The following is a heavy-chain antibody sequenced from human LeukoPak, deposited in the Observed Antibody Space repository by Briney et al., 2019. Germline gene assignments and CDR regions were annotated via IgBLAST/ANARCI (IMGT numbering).Heavy chain of an antibody. D-gene: IGHD7-27*01. J-gene: IGHJ3*02. CDR3: ARDLTSSDAFDI. CDR1: GFTVSSNY. Sequence: PGGSLRLSCAASGFTVSSNYMSWVRQAPGKGLEWVSVIYSGGSTYYADSVKGRFTISRDNSKNTLYLQMNSLRAEDTAVYYCARDLTSSDAFDIRGQGTMVTVSS. CDR2: IYSGGST. V-gene: IGHV3-53*01.